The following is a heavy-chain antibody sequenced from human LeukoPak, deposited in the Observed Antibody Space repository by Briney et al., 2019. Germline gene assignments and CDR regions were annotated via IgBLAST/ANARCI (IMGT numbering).Heavy chain of an antibody. D-gene: IGHD5-12*01. J-gene: IGHJ3*02. V-gene: IGHV4-59*08. CDR3: ASSRGSGYDYRYDAFDM. Sequence: PSETLSLTCTVSGGSIGYYYWSWIRQPPGKGLEWVGYVYYNGNTNYNPPLKSRVTISVDTSKNQFSLELTSVTAADTAVYYCASSRGSGYDYRYDAFDMWGQGTKVTVSS. CDR2: VYYNGNT. CDR1: GGSIGYYY.